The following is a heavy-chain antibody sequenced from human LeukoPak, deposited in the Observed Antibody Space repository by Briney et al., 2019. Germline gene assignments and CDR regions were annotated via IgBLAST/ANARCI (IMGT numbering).Heavy chain of an antibody. CDR1: GFTFSTYG. CDR2: IRYDGNNK. CDR3: AKGGGYSYENYYFYMDV. D-gene: IGHD5-18*01. J-gene: IGHJ6*03. V-gene: IGHV3-30*02. Sequence: PGGSLRLSCAASGFTFSTYGMHWVRQAPGKGLEWVAFIRYDGNNKDYADSVKGRFSISRDNSKNTLHLQMNSLRAEDTAVYYCAKGGGYSYENYYFYMDVWGKGTTVTVSS.